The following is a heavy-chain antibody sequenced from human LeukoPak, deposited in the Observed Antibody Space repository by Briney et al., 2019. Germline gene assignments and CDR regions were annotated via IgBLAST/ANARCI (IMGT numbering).Heavy chain of an antibody. D-gene: IGHD3-3*01. J-gene: IGHJ4*02. V-gene: IGHV4-4*08. Sequence: PSETLSLTCTVSGGSISSYYWSWIRQPPGKGLEWIRYIYTSGSTNYNPSLKSRVTMSVDTSKNQFSLKLSSVTAADTAVYYCARAPALYYDFWSGYYKGPYYFDYWGQGTLVTVSS. CDR3: ARAPALYYDFWSGYYKGPYYFDY. CDR2: IYTSGST. CDR1: GGSISSYY.